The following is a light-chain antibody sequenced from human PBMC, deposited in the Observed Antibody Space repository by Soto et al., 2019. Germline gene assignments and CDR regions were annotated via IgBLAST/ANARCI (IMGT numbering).Light chain of an antibody. V-gene: IGKV1-39*01. CDR2: AAS. Sequence: DIQLTQSPSSLSASVGGRVTITCRASQSIDKYIHWYQEKPGKAPKLLIYAASSLASGVPSRFSGSGSGTDFTLTISNLQPEDFATYYCQQSYIAPRAFGQGTKVDIK. CDR1: QSIDKY. J-gene: IGKJ1*01. CDR3: QQSYIAPRA.